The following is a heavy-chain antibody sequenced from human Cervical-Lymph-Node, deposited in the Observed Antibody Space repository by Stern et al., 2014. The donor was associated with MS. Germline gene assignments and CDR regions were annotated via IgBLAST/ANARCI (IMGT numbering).Heavy chain of an antibody. CDR1: GDSISRGGYF. Sequence: QLQLQESGSGLVKPSQTLSLTCTVSGDSISRGGYFWNWIRQPPGKGLEWIGYIYHTGSPYYSPSLKSRVTILLDRSKNQFSLRLPSVTAADTAFYFCAGEPYANNWLDPWGQGILVTVAS. J-gene: IGHJ5*02. CDR2: IYHTGSP. D-gene: IGHD4-17*01. CDR3: AGEPYANNWLDP. V-gene: IGHV4-30-2*01.